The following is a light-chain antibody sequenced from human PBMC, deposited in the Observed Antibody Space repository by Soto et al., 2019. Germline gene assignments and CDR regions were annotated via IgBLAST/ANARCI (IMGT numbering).Light chain of an antibody. Sequence: QSALTQPRSVSGSPGQSVTISCTGTSGDVGGYNYVSWYQQHPGKAPKLMIYDVTKRPLGVPDRFSGSKSGNTASLTISSVQAEDEGDYYCCSCRGTYSDVFGTGTKFTVL. J-gene: IGLJ1*01. CDR3: CSCRGTYSDV. CDR2: DVT. V-gene: IGLV2-11*01. CDR1: SGDVGGYNY.